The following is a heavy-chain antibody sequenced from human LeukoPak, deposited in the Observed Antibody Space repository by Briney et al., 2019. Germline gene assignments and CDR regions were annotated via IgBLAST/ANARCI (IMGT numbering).Heavy chain of an antibody. J-gene: IGHJ4*02. Sequence: GGSLRLSCTASGFTFGDYAMSWVRQAPGKGLEWVGFIRSKAYGGTTEYAASVKGRFTISRDDSKSIAYLQMNSLKTEDTAVYYCTRDAGYDFWSGYHDYWGQGTLVTVSS. CDR3: TRDAGYDFWSGYHDY. D-gene: IGHD3-3*01. V-gene: IGHV3-49*04. CDR1: GFTFGDYA. CDR2: IRSKAYGGTT.